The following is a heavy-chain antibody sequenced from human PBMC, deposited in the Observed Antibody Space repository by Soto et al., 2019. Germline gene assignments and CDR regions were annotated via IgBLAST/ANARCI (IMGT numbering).Heavy chain of an antibody. CDR2: MNPNSGNT. CDR1: GYTFTSYD. Sequence: QVQLVQSGAEVKKPGASVKVSCKASGYTFTSYDINWVRQATGQGLEWMGWMNPNSGNTGYAQKFQGRVTMTRNTSISTAYMELSSLRSEDTAVYYCAGGCWSGWYLWYYYYGMDVWGQGTTVTVSS. J-gene: IGHJ6*02. D-gene: IGHD6-19*01. V-gene: IGHV1-8*01. CDR3: AGGCWSGWYLWYYYYGMDV.